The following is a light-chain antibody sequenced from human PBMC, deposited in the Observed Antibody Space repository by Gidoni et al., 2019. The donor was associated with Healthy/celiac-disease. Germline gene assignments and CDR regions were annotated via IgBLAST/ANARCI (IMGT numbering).Light chain of an antibody. CDR1: QSVSSY. J-gene: IGKJ5*01. Sequence: EIVLTQSPATLSLSPGERATLSCRASQSVSSYLAWYQQKPGQAPRLLIYDASNRATGIPARFSGSGSGTDFTRTISSLEPEDFAVYYCQQRDTFGQGTRLEIK. V-gene: IGKV3-11*01. CDR3: QQRDT. CDR2: DAS.